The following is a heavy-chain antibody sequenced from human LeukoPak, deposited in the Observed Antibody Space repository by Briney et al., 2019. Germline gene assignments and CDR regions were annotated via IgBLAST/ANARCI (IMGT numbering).Heavy chain of an antibody. CDR2: INPSGGST. Sequence: ASVKVSCKASGYTFTSYYMHWVRQAPGQGLEWMGIINPSGGSTSYAQKFQGRATMTRDTSTSTVYMELSSLRSEDTAVYYCARAQTVATIWRHYFDYWGQGTLVTVSS. J-gene: IGHJ4*02. D-gene: IGHD5-12*01. CDR3: ARAQTVATIWRHYFDY. V-gene: IGHV1-46*01. CDR1: GYTFTSYY.